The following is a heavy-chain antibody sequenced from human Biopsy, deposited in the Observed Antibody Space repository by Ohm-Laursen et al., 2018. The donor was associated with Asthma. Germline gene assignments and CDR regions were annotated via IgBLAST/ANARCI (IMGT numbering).Heavy chain of an antibody. Sequence: SLRLSCAASGFTFSSYGMHWVRQAPGKGLEWVAVISYDGSNKYYADSVKGRFTISRDNSKNTLYLQMNSLRDEDTAVYYCATFPYGDYLPLDYWGQGTLVTVSS. CDR1: GFTFSSYG. D-gene: IGHD4-17*01. J-gene: IGHJ4*02. CDR3: ATFPYGDYLPLDY. V-gene: IGHV3-30*03. CDR2: ISYDGSNK.